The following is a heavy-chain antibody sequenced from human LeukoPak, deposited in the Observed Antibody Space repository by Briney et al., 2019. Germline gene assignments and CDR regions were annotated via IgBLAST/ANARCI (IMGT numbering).Heavy chain of an antibody. V-gene: IGHV3-7*03. Sequence: GSLRLSCAASGFTFSSYWMSWVRQAPGKGLEWVAKMKGSEEYYVDSVKGRFTISRDNAKNSLYLQMNSLRVDDTAVYYCAQRHYGSGSYYMSIWGQGTLVTVSS. CDR2: MKGSEE. CDR3: AQRHYGSGSYYMSI. D-gene: IGHD3-10*01. CDR1: GFTFSSYW. J-gene: IGHJ4*02.